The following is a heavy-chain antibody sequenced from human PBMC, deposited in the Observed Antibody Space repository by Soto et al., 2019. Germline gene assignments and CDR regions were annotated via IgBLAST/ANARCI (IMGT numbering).Heavy chain of an antibody. V-gene: IGHV4-59*01. CDR2: IYYSGST. J-gene: IGHJ2*01. CDR3: AGLRYSSGWRSYWYIDL. D-gene: IGHD6-19*01. CDR1: GGSISSYY. Sequence: SETLSLTCTVSGGSISSYYWSWIRQPPGKGLEWIGYIYYSGSTNYNPSLKSRVTISVDTSKNQFSLKLSSVTAADTAVYYCAGLRYSSGWRSYWYIDLWGRGTLVTVSS.